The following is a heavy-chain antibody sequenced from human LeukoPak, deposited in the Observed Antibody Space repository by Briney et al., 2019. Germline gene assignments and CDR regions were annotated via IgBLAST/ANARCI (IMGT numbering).Heavy chain of an antibody. V-gene: IGHV5-51*01. CDR3: ARRVRGYDVCDY. CDR1: GYSFANYW. J-gene: IGHJ4*02. D-gene: IGHD5-12*01. Sequence: GESLKISCKGSGYSFANYWIVWVRQMTGKGLELMGVIYPGDSDTRYSPSFQGQVTISADKSISTAYLQWSSLKASDTAMYYCARRVRGYDVCDYWGQGTLVTVSS. CDR2: IYPGDSDT.